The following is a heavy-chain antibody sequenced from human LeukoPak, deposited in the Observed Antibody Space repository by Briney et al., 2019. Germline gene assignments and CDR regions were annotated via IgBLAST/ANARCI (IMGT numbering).Heavy chain of an antibody. V-gene: IGHV3-11*01. J-gene: IGHJ3*02. D-gene: IGHD3-22*01. CDR1: GFTFRDYF. Sequence: GGSLRLSCAASGFTFRDYFMSWIPQAPGKGRGGVAYTNTAVNTIYYADSMKGRFTISRDNAKNSLYLQMNTLRAEDTAVYYCARATYDSSAVDAFDIWGQGTMVTVSP. CDR2: TNTAVNTI. CDR3: ARATYDSSAVDAFDI.